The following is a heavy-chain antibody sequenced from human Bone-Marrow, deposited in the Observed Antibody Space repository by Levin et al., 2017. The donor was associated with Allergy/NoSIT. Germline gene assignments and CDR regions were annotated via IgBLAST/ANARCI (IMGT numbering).Heavy chain of an antibody. CDR2: ISDFNGDT. CDR3: ARLNFFGSGTLAVKHSWLDP. D-gene: IGHD3-10*01. V-gene: IGHV1-18*01. Sequence: ASVKVSCTPSGHTFTSHGLAWVRQAPGQGLEWVGWISDFNGDTNYGWKFQGRVTMTTNTSTNTAYLDLRSLRFDDTAIYYCARLNFFGSGTLAVKHSWLDPWGQGTLVTVSS. J-gene: IGHJ5*02. CDR1: GHTFTSHG.